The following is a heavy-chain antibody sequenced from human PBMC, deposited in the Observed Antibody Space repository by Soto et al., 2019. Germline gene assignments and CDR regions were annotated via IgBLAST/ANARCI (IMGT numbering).Heavy chain of an antibody. CDR2: INPNGGGT. CDR3: ARAVHTMIQGVRFRVDQ. J-gene: IGHJ4*02. CDR1: GYTFTAYY. V-gene: IGHV1-2*02. Sequence: GASVKFSCKASGYTFTAYYIHWVRQAPGQGLEWMGWINPNGGGTKYAQKFQGRVTMTRDTSINTAYMELTRLTSDDTAVYYCARAVHTMIQGVRFRVDQWGQGTLVTVSS. D-gene: IGHD3-10*01.